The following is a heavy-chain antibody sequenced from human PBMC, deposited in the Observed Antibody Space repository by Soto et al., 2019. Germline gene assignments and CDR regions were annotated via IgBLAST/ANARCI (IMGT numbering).Heavy chain of an antibody. Sequence: GGSLRLSCAASGFTFSTYAMSWVRQAPGKGLEWVSALTDSGGSTYYADSVKGRFTISRDNSKNTLYLQMNSLRAEDTAVYYCAKKSTGNSYYYFDYWGQGAPVTVSS. J-gene: IGHJ4*02. CDR3: AKKSTGNSYYYFDY. D-gene: IGHD2-8*02. CDR2: LTDSGGST. CDR1: GFTFSTYA. V-gene: IGHV3-23*01.